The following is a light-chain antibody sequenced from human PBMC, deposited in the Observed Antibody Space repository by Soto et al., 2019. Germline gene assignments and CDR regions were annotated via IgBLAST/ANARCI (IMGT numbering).Light chain of an antibody. J-gene: IGLJ2*01. CDR3: QSYDSSLSGSI. Sequence: QTVVTQPPSVSGAPGQRVTISCTGSRSNIGAGFDVHWYQQLPGTAPKLLIYGNNNRPSGVPDRFSGSKSGTSASLAITGLQAEDEADYYCQSYDSSLSGSIFGGGTKVTVL. CDR1: RSNIGAGFD. V-gene: IGLV1-40*01. CDR2: GNN.